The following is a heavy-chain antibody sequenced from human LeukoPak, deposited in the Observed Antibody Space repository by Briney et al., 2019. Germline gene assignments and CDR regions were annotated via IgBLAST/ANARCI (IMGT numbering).Heavy chain of an antibody. V-gene: IGHV3-7*01. J-gene: IGHJ4*02. D-gene: IGHD2-21*01. CDR1: GFTFSSYW. CDR3: ARVEVVMAAYFDY. CDR2: IKQDGSEK. Sequence: GGSLRLSCAASGFTFSSYWMSWVRQAPGKGLEWVANIKQDGSEKYYVDSVKGRFTISRDNAKNSLYLQMKSLRAEDTAVYYCARVEVVMAAYFDYWGQGTLVTVSS.